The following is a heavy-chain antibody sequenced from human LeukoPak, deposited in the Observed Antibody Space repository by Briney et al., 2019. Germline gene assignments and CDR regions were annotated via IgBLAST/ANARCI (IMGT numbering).Heavy chain of an antibody. CDR1: GGSFSGYY. V-gene: IGHV4-34*01. CDR2: INHSGST. J-gene: IGHJ4*02. D-gene: IGHD6-13*01. Sequence: SETLSLTCAVYGGSFSGYYWSWIRQPPGKGLEWIGEINHSGSTNYNPSLKSRVTISVDTSKNQFSLKLRSVTAADTAVYYCARTMSAYSSSSFNYWGQGTLVTVSS. CDR3: ARTMSAYSSSSFNY.